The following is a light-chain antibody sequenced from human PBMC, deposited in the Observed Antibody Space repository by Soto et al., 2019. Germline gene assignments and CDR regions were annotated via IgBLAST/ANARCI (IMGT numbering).Light chain of an antibody. CDR3: QQYGGSSYT. J-gene: IGKJ2*01. CDR1: QSVSSSY. Sequence: ESVLTQSPGTLSLSPGERATLSCRAPQSVSSSYLAWYQQKPGQAPRLLIFGASSRATGIPDRFSGSGSGTHFTLTISRLQPADFAVYYCQQYGGSSYTFGQGTKLEIK. CDR2: GAS. V-gene: IGKV3-20*01.